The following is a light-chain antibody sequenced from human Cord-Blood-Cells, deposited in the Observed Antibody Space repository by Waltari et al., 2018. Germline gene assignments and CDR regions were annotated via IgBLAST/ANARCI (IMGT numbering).Light chain of an antibody. Sequence: QSALTQPPSASGSPGQSVTISCTGTSSDVGGYNDVSWYQQHPGKAPNLMIYEVSKRPSGVPDRFSGSKSGNTAALTVSGLQAEDEADYYCSSYAGSNNLGVFGGGTKLTVL. CDR1: SSDVGGYND. CDR2: EVS. CDR3: SSYAGSNNLGV. V-gene: IGLV2-8*01. J-gene: IGLJ2*01.